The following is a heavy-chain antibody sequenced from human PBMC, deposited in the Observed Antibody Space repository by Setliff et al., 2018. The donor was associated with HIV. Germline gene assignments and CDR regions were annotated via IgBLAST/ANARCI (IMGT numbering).Heavy chain of an antibody. V-gene: IGHV4-4*07. CDR1: GGSITSSY. CDR2: IHTSGST. CDR3: ARGGSYDTFEY. J-gene: IGHJ4*02. Sequence: SETLSLTCTVSGGSITSSYWSWIRQPAGKGLEWIGRIHTSGSTNYNPSLKSRVTMSIDTSKKQFPLKLASVTAADTAVYYYARGGSYDTFEYWGQGTLVTVSS. D-gene: IGHD3-22*01.